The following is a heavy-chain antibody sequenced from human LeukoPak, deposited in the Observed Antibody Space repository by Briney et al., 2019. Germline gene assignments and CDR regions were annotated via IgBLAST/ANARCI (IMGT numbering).Heavy chain of an antibody. CDR3: PTNLQGAGIWRA. J-gene: IGHJ4*02. CDR2: INPNSGDT. D-gene: IGHD3-10*01. V-gene: IGHV1-2*02. Sequence: ASVRVSCKASAYTFTGYYMNWVRQAPGQGLGWVGWINPNSGDTNYAQKFQGRVTMTRDTSISTASMELSRLRSADPSVFYCPTNLQGAGIWRAWGQGTRVTVSS. CDR1: AYTFTGYY.